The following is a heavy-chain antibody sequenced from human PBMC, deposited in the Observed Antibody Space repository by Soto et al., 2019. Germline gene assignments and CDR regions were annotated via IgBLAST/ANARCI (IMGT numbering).Heavy chain of an antibody. V-gene: IGHV3-30*03. CDR2: ISYDGSNK. CDR1: GFTFSSYG. Sequence: QVQLVESGGGVVQPGRSLRLSCAASGFTFSSYGMHWVRQAPGKGLEWVAVISYDGSNKYYADSVKGRFTISRDNSKNTLYLQMNSLRAEDTAVYYCLHYYGSGSYYYYGMDVWGQGTTVTVSS. J-gene: IGHJ6*02. D-gene: IGHD3-10*01. CDR3: LHYYGSGSYYYYGMDV.